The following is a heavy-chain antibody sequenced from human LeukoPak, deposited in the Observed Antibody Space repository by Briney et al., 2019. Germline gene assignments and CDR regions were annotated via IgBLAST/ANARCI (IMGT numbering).Heavy chain of an antibody. Sequence: SVKVSCKASGGTFSSYAISWVRQAPGQGLEWMGGIIPIFGTANYAQKFQGRVTITTDESTSTAYMELSSLRSEDTAVYYCARAPVLGGQQLAGVVPENFDYWGQGTLVTVSS. D-gene: IGHD6-13*01. CDR3: ARAPVLGGQQLAGVVPENFDY. J-gene: IGHJ4*02. CDR2: IIPIFGTA. V-gene: IGHV1-69*05. CDR1: GGTFSSYA.